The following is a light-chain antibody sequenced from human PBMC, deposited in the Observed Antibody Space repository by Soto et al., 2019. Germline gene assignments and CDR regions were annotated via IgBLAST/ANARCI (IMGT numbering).Light chain of an antibody. CDR2: GAS. V-gene: IGKV3-20*01. Sequence: EILLTQSPGTLSLSPGERATLSCRASQSVTSSYLAWYQQRPGQAPRLLIYGASSRATGIPDRFSGSGSGTDFTLTISRLEPEDFAVYYCQQYATSPTWTFGQGTKVDI. CDR1: QSVTSSY. J-gene: IGKJ1*01. CDR3: QQYATSPTWT.